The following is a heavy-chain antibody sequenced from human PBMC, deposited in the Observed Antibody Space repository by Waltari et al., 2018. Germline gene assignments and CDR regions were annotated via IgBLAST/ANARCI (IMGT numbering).Heavy chain of an antibody. CDR3: ARHARGSSWPYYYYYGMDV. D-gene: IGHD6-13*01. Sequence: QLQLQESGPGLVKPSENLSLTCTVYGGSISSSSYYWGWIRQPPGKGLEWIGSIYYSGSTYYNPSLKSRVTISVDTSKNQFSLKLSSVTAADTAVYYCARHARGSSWPYYYYYGMDVWGQGTTVTVSS. V-gene: IGHV4-39*01. CDR2: IYYSGST. J-gene: IGHJ6*02. CDR1: GGSISSSSYY.